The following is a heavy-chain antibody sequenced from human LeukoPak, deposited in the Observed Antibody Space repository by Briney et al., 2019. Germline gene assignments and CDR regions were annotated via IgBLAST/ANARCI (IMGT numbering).Heavy chain of an antibody. Sequence: PSETLSLTCTVSGGSISSSSYYWGWIRQPPGKGLEWIGRIYYSGGTSYKPSLRSRVSISVDTAKNQFSLKLSSVPAADTAVYYCAMHDYGGNVLGGFDYWGQGALVTVSS. CDR1: GGSISSSSYY. J-gene: IGHJ4*02. D-gene: IGHD4-23*01. CDR3: AMHDYGGNVLGGFDY. CDR2: IYYSGGT. V-gene: IGHV4-39*01.